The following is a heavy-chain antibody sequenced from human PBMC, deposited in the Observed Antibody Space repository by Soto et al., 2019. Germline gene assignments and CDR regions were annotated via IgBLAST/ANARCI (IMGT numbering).Heavy chain of an antibody. Sequence: QVQLVESGGGLVQPGGSLRLSCTVSGFAFRPYYLTWIRQAPGKGLEWLSYINTGGSPAYYADSVKGRFNISTDIAKKTLYLQMASLRDYETGGYYCATGGIYYETWGQGTLVTVSS. D-gene: IGHD1-26*01. CDR2: INTGGSPA. CDR3: ATGGIYYET. J-gene: IGHJ5*02. V-gene: IGHV3-11*01. CDR1: GFAFRPYY.